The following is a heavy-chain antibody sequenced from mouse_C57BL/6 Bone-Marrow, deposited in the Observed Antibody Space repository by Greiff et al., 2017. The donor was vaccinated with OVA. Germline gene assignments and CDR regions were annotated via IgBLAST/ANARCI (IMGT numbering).Heavy chain of an antibody. CDR3: ARKGYDYDWGGFDY. CDR1: GFTFTDYY. D-gene: IGHD2-4*01. V-gene: IGHV7-3*01. Sequence: EVQRVESGGGLVQPGGSLSLSCAASGFTFTDYYMSWVRQPPGKALEWLGFIRNKANGYTTEYSASVKGLFTISRDNSQSILYLQMNALRAEDSATYYCARKGYDYDWGGFDYWGQGTTLTVSS. J-gene: IGHJ2*01. CDR2: IRNKANGYTT.